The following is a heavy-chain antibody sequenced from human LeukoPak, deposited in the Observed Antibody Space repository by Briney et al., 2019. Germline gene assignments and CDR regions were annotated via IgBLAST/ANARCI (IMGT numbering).Heavy chain of an antibody. Sequence: ASVKVSCKASGGTFSSYAISWVRQAPGQGLEWMGGIIPIFGTANYAQKFQERVTITRDMSTSTAYMELSSLRSEDTAVYYCAAEDHYDFWSGTWGQGTLVTVSS. CDR3: AAEDHYDFWSGT. CDR2: IIPIFGTA. J-gene: IGHJ4*02. V-gene: IGHV1-69*05. CDR1: GGTFSSYA. D-gene: IGHD3-3*01.